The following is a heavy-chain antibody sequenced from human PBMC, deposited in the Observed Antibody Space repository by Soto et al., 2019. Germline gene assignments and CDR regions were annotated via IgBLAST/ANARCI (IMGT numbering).Heavy chain of an antibody. CDR1: KFTITSYW. Sequence: EVQFVESGGGLVQPGGSVRLSCAASKFTITSYWMDWVRQAPGKGLVWVSRINSDGSSISYADAVKGRFTISRDNAKNTLYLQMNSLRVEDTAVYYCAREVSHGYVLRGMDVWCQGTTVTVFS. CDR3: AREVSHGYVLRGMDV. CDR2: INSDGSSI. D-gene: IGHD5-18*01. J-gene: IGHJ6*02. V-gene: IGHV3-74*01.